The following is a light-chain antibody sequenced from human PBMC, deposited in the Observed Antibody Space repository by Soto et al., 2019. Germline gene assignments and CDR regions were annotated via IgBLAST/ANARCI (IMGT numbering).Light chain of an antibody. CDR2: GAS. CDR1: QSVSSY. V-gene: IGKV3-20*01. Sequence: EIVLTQSPGTLSLSPGERAALSCRASQSVSSYLAWYQQKPGQAPRLLTYGASSRATGTPDRFSGSGSGTDFTLTISRLEPEDFAVYYCQQYGSSPYTFGQGTKVEIK. CDR3: QQYGSSPYT. J-gene: IGKJ2*01.